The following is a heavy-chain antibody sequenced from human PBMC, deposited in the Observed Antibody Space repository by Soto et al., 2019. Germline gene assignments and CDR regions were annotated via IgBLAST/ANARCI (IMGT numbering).Heavy chain of an antibody. Sequence: SETLSLTCTVSGGAINSYYWTWIRQPAGKGLEWIGRIYSSGSTKYNPSLQSRVTMSLDTSKNQFSLRLTSVTAADAAVYYCARGQRFSDWFDPWGQGTLVTVSS. CDR3: ARGQRFSDWFDP. J-gene: IGHJ5*02. D-gene: IGHD3-3*01. CDR1: GGAINSYY. V-gene: IGHV4-4*07. CDR2: IYSSGST.